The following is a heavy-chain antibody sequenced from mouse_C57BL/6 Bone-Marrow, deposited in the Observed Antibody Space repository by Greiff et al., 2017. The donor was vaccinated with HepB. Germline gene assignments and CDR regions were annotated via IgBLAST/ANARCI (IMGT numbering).Heavy chain of an antibody. V-gene: IGHV1-77*01. D-gene: IGHD2-4*01. J-gene: IGHJ3*01. CDR3: TYDYDPWLAY. CDR2: IGPGSGST. Sequence: VKLQESGAELVKPGASVKISCKASGYTFTDYYINWVKQRPGQGLEWIGKIGPGSGSTYYNEKFKGKATLTADKSSSTAYMQISSLTSEYSAVYFCTYDYDPWLAYWGQGTLVTVSA. CDR1: GYTFTDYY.